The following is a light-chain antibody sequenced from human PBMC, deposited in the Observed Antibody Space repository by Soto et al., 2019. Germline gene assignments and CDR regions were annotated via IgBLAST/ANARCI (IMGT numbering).Light chain of an antibody. J-gene: IGKJ2*01. CDR1: QSVSGW. Sequence: DIQMTQSPSTLSASVGDRVAITCRASQSVSGWLAGYQQKPGKVPNLLIYQASTLEDGVPSRFIGSGSGTEFTLTITGLQPDDSATYYCQHYNDYSYTFGQGTKLEIK. CDR2: QAS. CDR3: QHYNDYSYT. V-gene: IGKV1-5*03.